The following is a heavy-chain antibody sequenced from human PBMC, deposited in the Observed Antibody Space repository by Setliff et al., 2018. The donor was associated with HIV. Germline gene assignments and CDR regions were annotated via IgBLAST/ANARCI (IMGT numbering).Heavy chain of an antibody. Sequence: SETLSLTCAISAYSISSGYYWGWIRQPPGKGLEWIGSIYPSGSTYYNPSLMSRVTISVDTYKNQFSLKLRSVTAAATAVYYCARQWRDQYNSGVSTESFQHWGLGTLVTVSS. CDR3: ARQWRDQYNSGVSTESFQH. D-gene: IGHD3-22*01. CDR1: AYSISSGYY. V-gene: IGHV4-38-2*01. J-gene: IGHJ1*01. CDR2: IYPSGST.